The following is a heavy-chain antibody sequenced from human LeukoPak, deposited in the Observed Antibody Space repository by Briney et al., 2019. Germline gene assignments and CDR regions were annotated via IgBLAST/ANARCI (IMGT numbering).Heavy chain of an antibody. Sequence: GASVKVSCKASGYTFTGDYIHWVRQAPGQGLEWMGWMNPNSGGTKYAQKFQGRVTMTRDTSTSTVYMELSSLRSEDTAVYYCARDRRGAVADDYWGQGTLVTVSS. CDR1: GYTFTGDY. J-gene: IGHJ4*02. CDR2: MNPNSGGT. V-gene: IGHV1-2*02. CDR3: ARDRRGAVADDY. D-gene: IGHD6-19*01.